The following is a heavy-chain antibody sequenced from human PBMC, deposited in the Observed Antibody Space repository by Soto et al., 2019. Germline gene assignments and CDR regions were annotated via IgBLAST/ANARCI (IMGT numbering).Heavy chain of an antibody. V-gene: IGHV4-39*01. J-gene: IGHJ6*02. CDR2: IYYSGST. CDR1: GGSISSSSYY. Sequence: PSETLSLTCTVSGGSISSSSYYWGWIRQPPGKGLEWIGSIYYSGSTYYNPSLKSRVTISVDTSKNQFSLKLSSVTAADMAVYYCARVYSSSWYPYYYYYGMDVWGQGTTVTVSS. CDR3: ARVYSSSWYPYYYYYGMDV. D-gene: IGHD6-13*01.